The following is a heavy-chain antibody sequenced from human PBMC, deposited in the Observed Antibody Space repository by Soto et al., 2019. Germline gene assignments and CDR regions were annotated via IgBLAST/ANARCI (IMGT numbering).Heavy chain of an antibody. Sequence: SETLSLTCTVSGGSISSYYWSWIRQPAGKGLEWIGRIYTSGSTDYNPSLKSGVTMSVDTSKNQFSLKLSSVTAADTAVYYCAREGYSGSYYGEGWFDPWGQGTLVTVSS. CDR3: AREGYSGSYYGEGWFDP. CDR1: GGSISSYY. V-gene: IGHV4-4*07. CDR2: IYTSGST. J-gene: IGHJ5*02. D-gene: IGHD1-26*01.